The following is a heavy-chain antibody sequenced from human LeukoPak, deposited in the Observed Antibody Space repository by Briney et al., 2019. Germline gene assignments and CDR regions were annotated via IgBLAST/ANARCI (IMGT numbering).Heavy chain of an antibody. J-gene: IGHJ3*02. CDR1: GFTFSDYY. CDR3: ARDKYGSPGAFDI. CDR2: ISSSGSTI. D-gene: IGHD1-26*01. Sequence: GGSLRLSCAASGFTFSDYYMSWVRQAPGKGLEWVSYISSSGSTIYHADSVKGRFTISRDNAKNSLYLQMNSLRAEDTAVYYCARDKYGSPGAFDIWGQGTMVTVSS. V-gene: IGHV3-11*04.